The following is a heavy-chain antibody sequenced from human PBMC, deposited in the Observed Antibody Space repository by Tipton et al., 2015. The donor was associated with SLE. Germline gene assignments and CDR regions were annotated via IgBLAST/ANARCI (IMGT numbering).Heavy chain of an antibody. CDR3: ARGGGNVFDY. Sequence: GSLRLSCAVSGFTFSSYWMSWVRRAPGKGLEWVANIKKDGSEKYYVDSVKGRFTISRDNAKNSLYLQMNSLRAEDTAVYYCARGGGNVFDYWGQGTLVAISS. D-gene: IGHD1-1*01. J-gene: IGHJ4*02. CDR2: IKKDGSEK. V-gene: IGHV3-7*04. CDR1: GFTFSSYW.